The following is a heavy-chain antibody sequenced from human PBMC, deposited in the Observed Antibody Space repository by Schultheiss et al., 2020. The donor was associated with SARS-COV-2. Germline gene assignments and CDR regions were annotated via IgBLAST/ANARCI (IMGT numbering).Heavy chain of an antibody. Sequence: GGSLRLSCAASGFTFSSYGMHWVRQAPGKGLEWVAVISYDGSNKYYADSVKGRFTISRDNSKNTLYLQMNSLRAEDTAVYYCARGGCSSTSCYLALMGEKYGMDVWGQGTTVTVSS. D-gene: IGHD2-2*01. V-gene: IGHV3-30*03. CDR2: ISYDGSNK. CDR1: GFTFSSYG. CDR3: ARGGCSSTSCYLALMGEKYGMDV. J-gene: IGHJ6*02.